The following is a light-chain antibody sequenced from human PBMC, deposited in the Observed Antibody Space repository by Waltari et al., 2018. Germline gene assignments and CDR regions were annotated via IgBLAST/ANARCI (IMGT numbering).Light chain of an antibody. J-gene: IGKJ2*01. CDR3: QQHYNNFMYI. CDR1: QTVSAW. Sequence: DIQMTQSPSTLSASVGDTVTIPCRASQTVSAWLAWYQQKPGNAPKLLIYKASNLKSGVPSRFSGSGSGTEFTLTISSLQAEDVAVYYCQQHYNNFMYIFGQGTKLEIK. V-gene: IGKV1-5*03. CDR2: KAS.